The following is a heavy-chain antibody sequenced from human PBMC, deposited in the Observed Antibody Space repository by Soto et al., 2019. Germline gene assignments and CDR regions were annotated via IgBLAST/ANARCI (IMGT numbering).Heavy chain of an antibody. Sequence: PGGTLRLSCSASRFTFNHYAMHWVRRAPGKGLEYVSSISSDGGTTYYADSVKGRFAISRDNSKNTLYLQMSSLRAEDTAVYYCGKDRCVVYWCKG. CDR3: GKDRCVVY. CDR1: RFTFNHYA. D-gene: IGHD2-8*01. V-gene: IGHV3-64D*06. J-gene: IGHJ4*02. CDR2: ISSDGGTT.